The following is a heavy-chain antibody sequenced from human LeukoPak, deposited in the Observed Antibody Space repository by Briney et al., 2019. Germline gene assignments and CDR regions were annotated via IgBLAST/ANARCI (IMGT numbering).Heavy chain of an antibody. CDR3: ARRFIGYSASWGASDI. Sequence: SETLSLTCTVSGGSISGHYWSWIRQPPGQGLEWIGYIYYSGSTNYNPSLKSRVSISVDTSKNQFSLKLSSVTAADTAVYYCARRFIGYSASWGASDIWGQGTMVTVSS. V-gene: IGHV4-59*08. J-gene: IGHJ3*02. D-gene: IGHD6-13*01. CDR1: GGSISGHY. CDR2: IYYSGST.